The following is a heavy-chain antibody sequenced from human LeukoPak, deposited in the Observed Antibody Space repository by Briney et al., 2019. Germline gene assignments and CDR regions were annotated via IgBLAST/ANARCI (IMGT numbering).Heavy chain of an antibody. V-gene: IGHV1-3*01. CDR1: GYTFTSYA. CDR3: ARDLSYYDILTGYYTVYMDV. CDR2: INAGNGNT. Sequence: ASVKVSCKASGYTFTSYAMHWVRQAPGQRLEWMGWINAGNGNTKYSQEFQGRVTITRDTSASTAYMELRSLRSDDTAVYYCARDLSYYDILTGYYTVYMDVWGKGTTVTISS. J-gene: IGHJ6*03. D-gene: IGHD3-9*01.